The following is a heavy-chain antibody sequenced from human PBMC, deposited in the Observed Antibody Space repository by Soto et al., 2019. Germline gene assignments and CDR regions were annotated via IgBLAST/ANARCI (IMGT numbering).Heavy chain of an antibody. V-gene: IGHV1-69*13. D-gene: IGHD1-26*01. CDR1: GGTFSSYA. J-gene: IGHJ6*02. CDR2: IIPIFGTA. CDR3: ARLDWYSGSYRKGNYGMDV. Sequence: SVKVSCKASGGTFSSYAISWVRQAPGQGLEWMGGIIPIFGTANYAQKFQGRVTITADESTSTAYMELSSLRSEDTAVYYCARLDWYSGSYRKGNYGMDVWGQGTTVTVSS.